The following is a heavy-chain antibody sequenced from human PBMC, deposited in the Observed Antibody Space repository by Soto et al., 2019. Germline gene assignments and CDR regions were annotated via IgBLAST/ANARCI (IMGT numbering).Heavy chain of an antibody. Sequence: TLAVTCTLSGVSILGGGFYWSWIRQHPGKGLEWSGYIYYSGSTYYNPSLKSRVTISVDTSKHQFSLKLSSVTAADTAVYYCARSIAATAGASDIWGQGTMVTV. CDR2: IYYSGST. J-gene: IGHJ3*02. CDR1: GVSILGGGFY. V-gene: IGHV4-31*03. CDR3: ARSIAATAGASDI. D-gene: IGHD6-6*01.